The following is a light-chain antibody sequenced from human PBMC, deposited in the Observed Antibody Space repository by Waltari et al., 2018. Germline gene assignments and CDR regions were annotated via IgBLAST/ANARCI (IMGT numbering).Light chain of an antibody. Sequence: SYVLTQPPSVSVAPGQTARITCAEYNFGVEGVNWYQKKSGQAPILVVSDDSVRPSGIPERFSGSNSGSTATLSIRRVEVGDEADYYCQVWDGDSDVWVFGGGTKLTVL. V-gene: IGLV3-21*02. CDR2: DDS. J-gene: IGLJ3*02. CDR3: QVWDGDSDVWV. CDR1: NFGVEG.